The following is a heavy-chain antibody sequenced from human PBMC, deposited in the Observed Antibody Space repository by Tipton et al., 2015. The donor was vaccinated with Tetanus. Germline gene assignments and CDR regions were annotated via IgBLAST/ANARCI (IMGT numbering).Heavy chain of an antibody. Sequence: SLRLSCAASGFTFHDYTMHWVRQAPGKGLEWVSGITWNGGVIDCADSVKGRFTISRDNANSSLYLQMNSLRPEDTAFYYCTKSEELTRHYFDYWGQGAVVTVSS. D-gene: IGHD1-26*01. J-gene: IGHJ4*02. CDR2: ITWNGGVI. CDR1: GFTFHDYT. CDR3: TKSEELTRHYFDY. V-gene: IGHV3-9*01.